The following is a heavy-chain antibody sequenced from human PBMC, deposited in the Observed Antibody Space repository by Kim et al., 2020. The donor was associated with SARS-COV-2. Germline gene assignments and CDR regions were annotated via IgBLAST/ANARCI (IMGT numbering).Heavy chain of an antibody. D-gene: IGHD1-26*01. V-gene: IGHV3-74*01. CDR2: T. Sequence: TTYADSVRGRFAISRDTAKDTLYLQMNSVGDEDTAVYYCAGDIGSWCDPWGQGPLVTVSS. CDR3: AGDIGSWCDP. J-gene: IGHJ5*02.